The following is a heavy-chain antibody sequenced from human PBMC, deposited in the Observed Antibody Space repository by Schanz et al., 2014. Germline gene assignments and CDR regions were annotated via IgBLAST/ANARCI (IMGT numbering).Heavy chain of an antibody. CDR2: INTNTGNP. V-gene: IGHV7-4-1*02. D-gene: IGHD7-27*01. Sequence: QVQLVQSGSELTRPGASVKVSCKASGYNFTTYTMNWVRQAPGQGLVWMGWINTNTGNPTYAQGFTGRFVFSLDTSVSTAYLQISFLKADDTAVFFCARGEANWGQYWGQGTLVTVSS. J-gene: IGHJ4*02. CDR1: GYNFTTYT. CDR3: ARGEANWGQY.